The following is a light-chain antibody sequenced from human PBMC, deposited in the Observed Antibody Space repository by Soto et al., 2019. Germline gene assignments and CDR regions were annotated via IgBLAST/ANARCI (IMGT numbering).Light chain of an antibody. V-gene: IGKV1-5*01. J-gene: IGKJ1*01. Sequence: DIQMTQSPFTLSASVGDRVTITCRASQTISSWLAWYQQIPGKAPKLLIYDASNSESGVPSWFSGSGSGTEFTLTISSLQPEDFAVYYCQQYENYWTFGQGPKLDI. CDR1: QTISSW. CDR2: DAS. CDR3: QQYENYWT.